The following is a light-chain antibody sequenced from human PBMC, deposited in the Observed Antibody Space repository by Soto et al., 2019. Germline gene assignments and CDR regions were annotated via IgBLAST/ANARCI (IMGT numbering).Light chain of an antibody. CDR3: ATWDDSLDGWV. V-gene: IGLV1-44*01. Sequence: QSVLTQSPSASATPGQTVTISCSGGSSNIGSNTVTWYQKVPGTAPKLLIHRNIQRPSGVPDRFSGSKSGTSASLAISGLLSEDEADYYCATWDDSLDGWVFGGGTKLTVL. CDR2: RNI. CDR1: SSNIGSNT. J-gene: IGLJ3*02.